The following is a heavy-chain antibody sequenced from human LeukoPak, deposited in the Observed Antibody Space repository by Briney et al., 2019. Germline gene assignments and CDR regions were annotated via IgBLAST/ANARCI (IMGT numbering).Heavy chain of an antibody. CDR2: ISYDGSNK. D-gene: IGHD3-10*01. Sequence: GGSLRLSCAASGFTFSSYAMHWVRQAPGKGLEWVAVISYDGSNKYYADSVKGRFTISRDNSKNTLYLQMNSLRAEDTAVYYCARPAWFGEVLQLHYWGQGTLVTVSS. V-gene: IGHV3-30-3*01. J-gene: IGHJ4*02. CDR1: GFTFSSYA. CDR3: ARPAWFGEVLQLHY.